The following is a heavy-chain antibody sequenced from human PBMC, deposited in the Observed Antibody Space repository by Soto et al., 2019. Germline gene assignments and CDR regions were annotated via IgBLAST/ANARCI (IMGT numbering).Heavy chain of an antibody. CDR1: GFTFSSYG. V-gene: IGHV3-30*02. Sequence: GGSLRLSCVAAGFTFSSYGMDWVRQAPGKGLEWLAIIRYDGSNKYYGDSVKGRFTISRDNSKNTLYLEMNSLRAEDTAVYYCARDRTYYGSGSKGMDFWGQGTTVTVSS. D-gene: IGHD3-10*01. CDR3: ARDRTYYGSGSKGMDF. CDR2: IRYDGSNK. J-gene: IGHJ6*02.